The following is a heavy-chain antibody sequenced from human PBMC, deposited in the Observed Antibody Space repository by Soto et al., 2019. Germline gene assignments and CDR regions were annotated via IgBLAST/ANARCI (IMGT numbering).Heavy chain of an antibody. J-gene: IGHJ5*02. Sequence: GASVKVSCKASGYTFTGYYMHWVRQAPGQGLEWMGWINPNSGGTNYAQKFQGRVTMTRDTSISTAYMELSRLRSDDTAVYYCARGSDYYDSSGYSNWFDPWGQGTPVTVSS. CDR3: ARGSDYYDSSGYSNWFDP. CDR2: INPNSGGT. D-gene: IGHD3-22*01. CDR1: GYTFTGYY. V-gene: IGHV1-2*02.